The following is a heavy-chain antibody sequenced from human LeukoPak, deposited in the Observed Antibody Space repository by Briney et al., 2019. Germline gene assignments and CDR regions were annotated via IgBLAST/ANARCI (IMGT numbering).Heavy chain of an antibody. D-gene: IGHD3-3*01. CDR3: ARLYYDFWNNYRWVDY. CDR1: GYSFTSNW. Sequence: GESLKISCKGSGYSFTSNWIGWARQMPGKDLEWLGIINPGDSDTKYSPSFQGQVTISVDKSISTADLQWSSLKASDTAMYYCARLYYDFWNNYRWVDYWGQGTLVTVSS. CDR2: INPGDSDT. J-gene: IGHJ4*02. V-gene: IGHV5-51*01.